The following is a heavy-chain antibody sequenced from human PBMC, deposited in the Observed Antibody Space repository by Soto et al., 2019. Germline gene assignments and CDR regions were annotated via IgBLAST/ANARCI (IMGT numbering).Heavy chain of an antibody. CDR3: ARGPIDPLNWFDP. CDR2: IYYSGST. Sequence: SETVSLTCGVCGGSFRNYYWIWVRQPPGKGLAWIGYIYYSGSTNYNPSLKSRVTISVDTSKNQFSLKLSSVTAADTAVYYCARGPIDPLNWFDPWGQGTLVTVSS. CDR1: GGSFRNYY. J-gene: IGHJ5*02. V-gene: IGHV4-59*01.